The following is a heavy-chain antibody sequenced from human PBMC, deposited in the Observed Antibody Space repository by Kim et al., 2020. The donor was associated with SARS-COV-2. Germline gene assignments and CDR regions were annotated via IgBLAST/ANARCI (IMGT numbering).Heavy chain of an antibody. CDR2: VNHDGDT. V-gene: IGHV4-34*01. J-gene: IGHJ4*02. D-gene: IGHD6-13*01. CDR1: GVSFTGYF. CDR3: FSWYVES. Sequence: SETLSLTCAVSGVSFTGYFWTWIRQPPGKGLEWIGEVNHDGDTSYNPSLSSRVTMSAVTSKSQFSLKLRSVTAADTAVYYCFSWYVESRGQGTLVTVSS.